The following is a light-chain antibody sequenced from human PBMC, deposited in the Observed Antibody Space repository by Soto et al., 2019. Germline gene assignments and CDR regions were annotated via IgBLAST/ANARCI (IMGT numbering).Light chain of an antibody. Sequence: AIRMTQSPSSLSASTGDRVTITCRASQGISSYLAWYQQKPGKDPNLLIYAASPLHSGVPSKFSGSGSGTDFSLTINCLQTEDIATYNCQNYYGYPRTCGGGTKVEIK. CDR1: QGISSY. CDR3: QNYYGYPRT. J-gene: IGKJ4*01. V-gene: IGKV1-8*01. CDR2: AAS.